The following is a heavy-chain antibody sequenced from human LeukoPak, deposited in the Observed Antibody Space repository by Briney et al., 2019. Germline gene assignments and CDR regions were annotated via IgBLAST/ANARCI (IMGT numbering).Heavy chain of an antibody. D-gene: IGHD5-18*01. V-gene: IGHV3-21*01. J-gene: IGHJ6*03. CDR2: ISSSSSYI. CDR1: GFTFSSYT. CDR3: ARGEDSHGPLDYYYYMDV. Sequence: PGGSLRLSCAASGFTFSSYTMNWVRQGPGKGLEWVSCISSSSSYIYYADSVKGRFTISRDNAKNSLYLQVNSLRAEDTAVYYCARGEDSHGPLDYYYYMDVWGKGTTVTVSS.